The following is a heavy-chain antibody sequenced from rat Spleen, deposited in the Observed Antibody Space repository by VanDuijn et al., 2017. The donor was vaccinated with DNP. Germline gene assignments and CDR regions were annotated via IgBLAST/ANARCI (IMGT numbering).Heavy chain of an antibody. J-gene: IGHJ2*01. D-gene: IGHD1-9*01. CDR3: ARSRGVTLHTMGIPFDY. CDR1: GFTFSSNW. Sequence: EVQLVESGGGLVQPGSPLKLSCAASGFTFSSNWLNWIRQAPGKGLEWVATINPDGSSTYYPDTVKGRFVISKDNAKNTGYLQMNNLRSEDTAMYYCARSRGVTLHTMGIPFDYWAKESWSQSPQ. V-gene: IGHV5-35*01. CDR2: INPDGSST.